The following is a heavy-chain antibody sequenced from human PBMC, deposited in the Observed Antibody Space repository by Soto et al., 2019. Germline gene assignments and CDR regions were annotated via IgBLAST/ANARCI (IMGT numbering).Heavy chain of an antibody. CDR2: ISSSGSFM. CDR3: ARDPPTGTTLDWADS. V-gene: IGHV3-21*01. Sequence: GSLRLSCAASGFSFSSDSMGWVRQAPGKGLEWVSSISSSGSFMNYADSVKGRFTISRDNAKNSLYLQMSGLKDEDTAVYYCARDPPTGTTLDWADSWGQGTLVTVAS. J-gene: IGHJ4*02. CDR1: GFSFSSDS. D-gene: IGHD1-7*01.